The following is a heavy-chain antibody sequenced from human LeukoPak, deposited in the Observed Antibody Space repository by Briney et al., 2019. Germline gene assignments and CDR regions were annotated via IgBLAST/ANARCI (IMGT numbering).Heavy chain of an antibody. CDR2: IGSSGGNT. J-gene: IGHJ6*03. CDR3: ATGVGPGWYYYYTDV. CDR1: GFTFSNYA. D-gene: IGHD3-9*01. Sequence: PGGSLRLSCAASGFTFSNYAMNWVRQAPGKGLEWVSSIGSSGGNTYYADSAKGRFSISRDNSKNTLYLQMDSLRAEDTAVYYCATGVGPGWYYYYTDVWGKGTTVTVSS. V-gene: IGHV3-23*01.